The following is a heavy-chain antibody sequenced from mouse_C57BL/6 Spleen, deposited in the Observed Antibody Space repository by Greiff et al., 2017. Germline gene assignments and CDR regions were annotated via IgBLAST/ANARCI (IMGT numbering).Heavy chain of an antibody. V-gene: IGHV1-63*01. CDR1: GYTFPNYW. D-gene: IGHD4-1*01. CDR2: IYPGGGYT. J-gene: IGHJ2*01. CDR3: ARMGRGGFDY. Sequence: QVQLQQSGAELVRPGTSVKMSCKASGYTFPNYWIGWAKQRPGHGLEWIGDIYPGGGYTNYNEKFKGKATLTADKSSSTAYMQFSSLTSEDSAIYYCARMGRGGFDYWGQGTTLTVSS.